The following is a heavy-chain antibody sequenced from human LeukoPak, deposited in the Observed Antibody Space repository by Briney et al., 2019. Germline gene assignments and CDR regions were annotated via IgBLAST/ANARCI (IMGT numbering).Heavy chain of an antibody. J-gene: IGHJ1*01. Sequence: SETLSLTCTVSGGSISSYYWSWIRQPAGKGLEWIGRIYTSGSANYNPSLKSRVTMSVDTSKNQFSLKLSSVTAADTAAYYCARDDSSGWAEYFQHWGQGTLVTVSS. CDR1: GGSISSYY. CDR3: ARDDSSGWAEYFQH. D-gene: IGHD6-19*01. V-gene: IGHV4-4*07. CDR2: IYTSGSA.